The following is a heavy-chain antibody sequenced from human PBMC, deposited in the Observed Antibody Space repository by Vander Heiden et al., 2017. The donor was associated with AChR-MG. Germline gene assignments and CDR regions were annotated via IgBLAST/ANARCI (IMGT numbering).Heavy chain of an antibody. CDR3: ARDTCPGGGQQLGY. V-gene: IGHV1-8*01. J-gene: IGHJ4*02. D-gene: IGHD6-13*01. CDR1: GYTFTSYD. Sequence: QVQLVQSGPEVKKPGASLKVSCKASGYTFTSYDFNWVRQATGQGLEWMGWMNPNSGNTGYAQKVQGRVTMTRNTSISTAYMELSSMRSDDTAVYYCARDTCPGGGQQLGYWGQGTLVTVSS. CDR2: MNPNSGNT.